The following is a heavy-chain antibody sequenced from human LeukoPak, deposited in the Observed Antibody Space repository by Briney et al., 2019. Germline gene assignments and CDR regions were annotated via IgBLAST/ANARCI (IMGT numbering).Heavy chain of an antibody. CDR3: ARSLPTAFGGPSSPDC. CDR2: IYTSGST. CDR1: GGSISSYY. J-gene: IGHJ4*02. Sequence: SETLSLTRTVSGGSISSYYWSWIRQPAGKGLEWIGRIYTSGSTNYNPSLKSRVTMSVDTSKNQFSLKLSSVTAADTAVYYCARSLPTAFGGPSSPDCWGQGSLVTVSS. V-gene: IGHV4-4*07. D-gene: IGHD3-16*01.